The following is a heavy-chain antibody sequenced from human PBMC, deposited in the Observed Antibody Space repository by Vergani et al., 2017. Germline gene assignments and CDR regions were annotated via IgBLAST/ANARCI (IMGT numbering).Heavy chain of an antibody. CDR2: ISWNSGSI. V-gene: IGHV3-9*01. J-gene: IGHJ6*02. CDR3: AKDIGGGCRSSYYYGMDV. D-gene: IGHD6-19*01. Sequence: EVQLVESGGGLVQPGRSLRLSCAASGFTFDDYAMHWVRQAPGKGLEWVSGISWNSGSIGYADSVKGRFTISRDNAKNSLYLQMNSLRAEDTALYYCAKDIGGGCRSSYYYGMDVWGQGTTVTVSS. CDR1: GFTFDDYA.